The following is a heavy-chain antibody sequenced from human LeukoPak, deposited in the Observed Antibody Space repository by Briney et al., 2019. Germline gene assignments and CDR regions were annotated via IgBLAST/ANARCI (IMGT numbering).Heavy chain of an antibody. D-gene: IGHD3-9*01. CDR1: GGSISNSNW. CDR3: TSNGHYNLNY. J-gene: IGHJ4*02. CDR2: IYHTGST. Sequence: SETLSLTCAVSGGSISNSNWWSWVRQPPGKGLEWIGEIYHTGSTNYNPSLKSRVTISVDKSKNQFSLKLSSVTAADTAVYYCTSNGHYNLNYWGQGTLVTVSS. V-gene: IGHV4-4*02.